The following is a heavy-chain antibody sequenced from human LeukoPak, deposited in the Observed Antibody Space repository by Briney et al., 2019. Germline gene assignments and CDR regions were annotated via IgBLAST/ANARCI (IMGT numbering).Heavy chain of an antibody. CDR3: LSLSDNWNG. CDR1: GFTFNNYA. Sequence: PGGSLSLSCVSSGFTFNNYAMNWVRQAPGKGLEWVSSISGSGSITYYADSVKGRFTISRDNSKNTLYLQMNRLRAEDTAVYYCLSLSDNWNGWGQGTLVTVSS. D-gene: IGHD1-1*01. J-gene: IGHJ4*02. CDR2: ISGSGSIT. V-gene: IGHV3-23*01.